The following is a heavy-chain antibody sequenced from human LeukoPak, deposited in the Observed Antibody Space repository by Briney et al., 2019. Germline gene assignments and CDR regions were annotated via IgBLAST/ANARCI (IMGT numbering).Heavy chain of an antibody. Sequence: ASVEVSCKASGYTFTGYYMHWVRQAPGQGLEWMGWINPNSGGTNYAQKFQGRVTMTRDTSISTAYMELSRLRSDDTAVYYCARGIWFGELSRGRFDPWGQGTLVTVSS. CDR3: ARGIWFGELSRGRFDP. D-gene: IGHD3-10*01. J-gene: IGHJ5*02. V-gene: IGHV1-2*02. CDR1: GYTFTGYY. CDR2: INPNSGGT.